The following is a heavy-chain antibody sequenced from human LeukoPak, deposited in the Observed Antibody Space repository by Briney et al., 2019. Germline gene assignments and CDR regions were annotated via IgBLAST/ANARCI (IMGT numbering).Heavy chain of an antibody. J-gene: IGHJ4*02. Sequence: SETLSLTCVVYDDSFSGYYWSWIRQPPGEGLEWIGEINHSGSTNYNPSLKSRVTISVDTSKNHFSLKVSSVTAADTAMYFCARGLYYSGSGRTFDSWGQGTLVTVSS. CDR3: ARGLYYSGSGRTFDS. D-gene: IGHD3-10*01. CDR2: INHSGST. V-gene: IGHV4-34*01. CDR1: DDSFSGYY.